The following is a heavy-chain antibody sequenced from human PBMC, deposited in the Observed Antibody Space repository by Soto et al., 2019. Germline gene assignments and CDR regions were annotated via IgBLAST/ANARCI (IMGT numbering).Heavy chain of an antibody. CDR3: VRLLGYCANGVCPFDY. V-gene: IGHV4-4*07. CDR2: IYTSGST. J-gene: IGHJ4*02. CDR1: GGSISSYY. Sequence: SETVSLTCTVSGGSISSYYWSCIRQPAGKGLEWVGRIYTSGSTNYTQSLKRRVNMSVDTSKNQFYLKLSSLPAPDTAVYYCVRLLGYCANGVCPFDYWAQGPLVTVS. D-gene: IGHD2-8*01.